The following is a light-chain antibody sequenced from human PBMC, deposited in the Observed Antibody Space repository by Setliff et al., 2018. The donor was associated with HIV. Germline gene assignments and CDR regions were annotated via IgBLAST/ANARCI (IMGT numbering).Light chain of an antibody. CDR2: EVS. V-gene: IGLV2-8*01. J-gene: IGLJ1*01. Sequence: QSALTQPPSASGSPGQSVTISCTGTSSDVGGYNYVSWYQQHPGKAPKLMIYEVSKRPSGVPDRFSGSKSGSTASLTVSGLQAEDEADYYCSSYAISNTLPFGTGTKVTVL. CDR3: SSYAISNTLP. CDR1: SSDVGGYNY.